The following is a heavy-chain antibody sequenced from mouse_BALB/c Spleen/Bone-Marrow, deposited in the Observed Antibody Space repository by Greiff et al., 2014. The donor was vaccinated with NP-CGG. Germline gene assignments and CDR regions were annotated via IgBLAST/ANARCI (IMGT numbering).Heavy chain of an antibody. J-gene: IGHJ2*01. D-gene: IGHD4-1*01. Sequence: QVQLKESGPELVKPGASVKMSCKASGYTFTDYVISWVKQRTGQGLEWIGEIYPGSGSTYYNEEFKGKATLTADKSSNTAYMQLSSLTSEDSAVYFCATGTDYWGQGTTLTVSS. V-gene: IGHV1-77*01. CDR1: GYTFTDYV. CDR2: IYPGSGST. CDR3: ATGTDY.